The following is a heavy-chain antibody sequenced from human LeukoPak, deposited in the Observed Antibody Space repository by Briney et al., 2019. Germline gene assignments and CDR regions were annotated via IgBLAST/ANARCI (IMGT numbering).Heavy chain of an antibody. Sequence: SETLSLTCTVFGGSLSSYYWVWVRQPPGKGLEWIGLIYSSGSIKYNPSLKSRLTISLDTSKNQISLKLTSVTAADTAIYYCATQFEFWGPGTLVTVSS. CDR3: ATQFEF. CDR1: GGSLSSYY. CDR2: IYSSGSI. V-gene: IGHV4-59*08. J-gene: IGHJ4*02.